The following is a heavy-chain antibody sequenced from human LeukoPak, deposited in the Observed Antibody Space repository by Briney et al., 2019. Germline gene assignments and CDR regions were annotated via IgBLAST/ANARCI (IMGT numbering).Heavy chain of an antibody. CDR3: ARHAFFDSTGYYYYFDY. CDR1: GYSISIGYY. CDR2: VYHSGST. V-gene: IGHV4-38-2*01. J-gene: IGHJ4*02. Sequence: PSETLSLTCAVSGYSISIGYYWGWIRQPPGKGLEWIGSVYHSGSTYYNPSLKSRVTLSMDTSKNQFSLKLNSATAADTAAYYCARHAFFDSTGYYYYFDYWGQGSLVTVPS. D-gene: IGHD3-22*01.